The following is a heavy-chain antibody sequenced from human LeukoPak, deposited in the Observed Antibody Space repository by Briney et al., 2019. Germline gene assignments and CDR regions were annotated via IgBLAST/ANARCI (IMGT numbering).Heavy chain of an antibody. D-gene: IGHD6-13*01. CDR3: ARSHWGPYGSRIANWFDP. J-gene: IGHJ5*02. CDR2: IYYSGST. CDR1: GGSISSSSYY. V-gene: IGHV4-39*07. Sequence: SETLSLTCTVSGGSISSSSYYWGWIRQPPGKGLEWIGSIYYSGSTYYNPSLKSRVTISVDTSKNQFSLKLSSVTAADTAVYYCARSHWGPYGSRIANWFDPWGQGTLVTVSS.